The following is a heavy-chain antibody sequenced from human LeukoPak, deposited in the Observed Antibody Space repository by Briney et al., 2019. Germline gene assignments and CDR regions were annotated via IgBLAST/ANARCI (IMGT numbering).Heavy chain of an antibody. CDR1: GFTFSSYS. J-gene: IGHJ3*02. V-gene: IGHV3-21*01. CDR2: ISSSSSYI. CDR3: ATYLRGGWLYPINAFDI. D-gene: IGHD6-19*01. Sequence: GGSLRLSCAASGFTFSSYSMNWVRQAPGKGLEWVSSISSSSSYIYYADSVKGRFTISRDNAKNSLYLQMNSLRAEDTAVYYCATYLRGGWLYPINAFDIWGQGTMVTVSS.